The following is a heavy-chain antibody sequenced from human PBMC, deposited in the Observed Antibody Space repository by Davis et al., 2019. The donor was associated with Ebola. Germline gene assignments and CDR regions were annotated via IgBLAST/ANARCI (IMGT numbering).Heavy chain of an antibody. Sequence: GESLKISCAASGFTFSTYSMSLVRQAPGKGLEWVSSISSDSDYIYYADSVKGRFTVSRDNAKNSLSLQMNSLRAEDTAVYYCARDTWYSGDDNGGDWGQGTLVTVSS. CDR3: ARDTWYSGDDNGGD. J-gene: IGHJ4*02. V-gene: IGHV3-21*01. D-gene: IGHD1-26*01. CDR1: GFTFSTYS. CDR2: ISSDSDYI.